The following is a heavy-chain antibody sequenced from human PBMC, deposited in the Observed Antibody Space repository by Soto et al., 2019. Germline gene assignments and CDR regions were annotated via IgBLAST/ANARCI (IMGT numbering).Heavy chain of an antibody. CDR2: IYYSGST. CDR3: ARLTSYDYYMDV. V-gene: IGHV4-59*01. J-gene: IGHJ6*03. CDR1: GDSISSNF. D-gene: IGHD3-16*01. Sequence: QVQLQESGPGLVKPSETLSLTCTVSGDSISSNFWSWIRQPPGKGLEWIGYIYYSGSTNYNPSLNSRLSISADTSKNHFSLKLSSVTAADTAVYYCARLTSYDYYMDVWGKGTTVTVSS.